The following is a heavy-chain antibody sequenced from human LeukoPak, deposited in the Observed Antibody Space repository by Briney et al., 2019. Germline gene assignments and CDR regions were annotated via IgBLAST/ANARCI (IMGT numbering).Heavy chain of an antibody. Sequence: SETLSLTCAVYGGSFSGYSWTWIRQPPGKGLEWIGEFNHSGSTNYNPSLKSRVTISVDTSKNQFSLKLTSVTAADTAVYYCVRGRYSSGWFKDKNWFDPWGQGIPVTVSS. CDR3: VRGRYSSGWFKDKNWFDP. CDR2: FNHSGST. J-gene: IGHJ5*02. D-gene: IGHD6-19*01. CDR1: GGSFSGYS. V-gene: IGHV4-34*01.